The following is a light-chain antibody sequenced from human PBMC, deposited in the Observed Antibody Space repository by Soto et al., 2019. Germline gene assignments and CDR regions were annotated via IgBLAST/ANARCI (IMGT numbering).Light chain of an antibody. J-gene: IGKJ1*01. CDR1: QGIRRD. Sequence: MTQSPSSLSASVGDRVTITFRASQGIRRDLGWYQQKPGQAPRLLIYAASIRATDFPARFSGSGSGTEFTLTISGLQSDDFAVYFCQQYNNWPPWTFGHGTKVDIK. V-gene: IGKV3-15*01. CDR2: AAS. CDR3: QQYNNWPPWT.